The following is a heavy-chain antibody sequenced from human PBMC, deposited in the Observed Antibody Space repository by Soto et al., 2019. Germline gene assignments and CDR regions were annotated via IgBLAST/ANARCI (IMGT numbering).Heavy chain of an antibody. J-gene: IGHJ6*02. CDR1: GGSISSGGYY. V-gene: IGHV4-31*03. CDR3: ARDLRYGDYESYGMDV. Sequence: SETLSLTCTVSGGSISSGGYYWSWIRQHPGKGLEWIGYIYYSGSTYYNPSLKSRVTISVDTSKNQFSLKLSSVTAADTAVYYCARDLRYGDYESYGMDVWGQGATVTVSS. D-gene: IGHD4-17*01. CDR2: IYYSGST.